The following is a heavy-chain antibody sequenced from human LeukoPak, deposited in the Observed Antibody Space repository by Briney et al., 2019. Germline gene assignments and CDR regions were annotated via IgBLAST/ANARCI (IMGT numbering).Heavy chain of an antibody. CDR3: ARDLPPESLYCSSTSCRFDY. D-gene: IGHD2-2*01. V-gene: IGHV1-2*06. J-gene: IGHJ4*02. Sequence: ASVKVSCKASGYTFTGYHMHWVRQAPGQGLEWMGRINPNSGDTNYAQKFQGRVTMTRDTSISTAYMELSRLRSDDTAVYYCARDLPPESLYCSSTSCRFDYWGQGTLVTVSS. CDR2: INPNSGDT. CDR1: GYTFTGYH.